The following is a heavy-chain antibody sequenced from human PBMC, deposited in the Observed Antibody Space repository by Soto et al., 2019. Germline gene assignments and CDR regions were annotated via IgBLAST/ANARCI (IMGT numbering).Heavy chain of an antibody. CDR1: GGSISSGDYY. V-gene: IGHV4-30-4*01. CDR2: IYYSGRT. J-gene: IGHJ4*02. Sequence: SSETLSLTCTVSGGSISSGDYYWSWIRQPLGKGLEWIRYIYYSGRTYYNSSLTSRVTIAVDTSKNQFSLKLSSVTAADTAVYYCARSMARGVIDYWGQGTLVTVSS. D-gene: IGHD3-10*01. CDR3: ARSMARGVIDY.